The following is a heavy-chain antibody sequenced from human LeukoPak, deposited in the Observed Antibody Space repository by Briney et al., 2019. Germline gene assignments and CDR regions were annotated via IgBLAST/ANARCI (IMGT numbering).Heavy chain of an antibody. Sequence: SETLSLTCTVSGGSLSSYYWSWIRQPAGKGLEWIGRFHTSGRTTYNPSLKSRVAMSLDTSKSQLSLQVTSVTAADTAVYFCARDHGVDDRNQYFYYYGTDVWGQGTTVTVSS. CDR1: GGSLSSYY. D-gene: IGHD1-14*01. CDR2: FHTSGRT. V-gene: IGHV4-4*07. J-gene: IGHJ6*02. CDR3: ARDHGVDDRNQYFYYYGTDV.